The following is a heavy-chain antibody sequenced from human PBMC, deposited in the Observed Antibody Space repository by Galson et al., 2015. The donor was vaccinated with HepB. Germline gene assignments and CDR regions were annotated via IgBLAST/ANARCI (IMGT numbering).Heavy chain of an antibody. Sequence: CAISGDSVFSSSIAWNWIRLSPSRGPEWLGRTYYRSKWSTEYAVSLKSRITINLDTSKNQFSLQLNSVTPEDTAVYYCTRGQHSAFDIWGQGTMVTVSS. CDR1: GDSVFSSSIA. J-gene: IGHJ3*02. CDR3: TRGQHSAFDI. V-gene: IGHV6-1*01. CDR2: TYYRSKWST.